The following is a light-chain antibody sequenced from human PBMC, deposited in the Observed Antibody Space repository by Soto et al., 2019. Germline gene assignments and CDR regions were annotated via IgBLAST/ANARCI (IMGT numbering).Light chain of an antibody. CDR3: HHYSNWPPYT. Sequence: EIVMTQSPDTLSVSPGERAALSCRTSQSVSSDLAWYQQKPGQAPRLLIYGASTRATGIPARFSGSESGTEFTLTISSLQSEDFAVYYCHHYSNWPPYTFGQGTKLEIK. CDR1: QSVSSD. CDR2: GAS. V-gene: IGKV3D-15*01. J-gene: IGKJ2*01.